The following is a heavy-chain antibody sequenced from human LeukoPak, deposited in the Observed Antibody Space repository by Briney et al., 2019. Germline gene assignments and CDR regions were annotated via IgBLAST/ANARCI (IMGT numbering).Heavy chain of an antibody. J-gene: IGHJ3*02. Sequence: QPGGSLRLSCAASGFTFSSYGMSWVRQAPGKGLEWVSAISGSGGSTYYADSVKGRFTISRGNSENTLYLQMNSLRAEDTAVYYCANCHYGLRYFDWLLADDAFDIWGQGTMVTVSS. CDR1: GFTFSSYG. V-gene: IGHV3-23*01. CDR3: ANCHYGLRYFDWLLADDAFDI. CDR2: ISGSGGST. D-gene: IGHD3-9*01.